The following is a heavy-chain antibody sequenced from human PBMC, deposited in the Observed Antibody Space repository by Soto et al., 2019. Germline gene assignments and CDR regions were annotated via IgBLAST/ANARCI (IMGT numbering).Heavy chain of an antibody. J-gene: IGHJ4*02. CDR3: ANGVN. Sequence: QVQLVESGGGVVQPGRSLRLSCAASGFTFSSYGMHWVRQAPGKGLEWVAVISYDGSNKYYADSVKGRFTISRDNSKNTLYLQMNSLRAEDTAVYYCANGVNWGQGTLVTVSS. CDR1: GFTFSSYG. V-gene: IGHV3-30*18. CDR2: ISYDGSNK. D-gene: IGHD3-16*01.